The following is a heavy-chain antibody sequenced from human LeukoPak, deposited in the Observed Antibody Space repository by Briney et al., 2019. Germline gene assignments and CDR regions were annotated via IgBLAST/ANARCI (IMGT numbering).Heavy chain of an antibody. V-gene: IGHV1-18*01. CDR1: GYTFTSYA. CDR3: ARDRGYYYDSSGHPGDDNAFDI. J-gene: IGHJ3*02. Sequence: ASVKVSCKASGYTFTSYAMNWVRQAPGQGLEWMGWISAYNGNTNYAQKLQGRVTMTTDTSTSTAYMELRSLRSDDTAVYYCARDRGYYYDSSGHPGDDNAFDIWGQGTMVTVSS. D-gene: IGHD3-22*01. CDR2: ISAYNGNT.